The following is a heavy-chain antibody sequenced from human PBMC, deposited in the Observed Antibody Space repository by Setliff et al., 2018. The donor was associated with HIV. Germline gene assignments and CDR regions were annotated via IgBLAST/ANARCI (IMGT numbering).Heavy chain of an antibody. J-gene: IGHJ4*02. Sequence: PGESLKISCKGSGYSFTNYWIAWLRQMPGKGLECMGIIYPGDSDTRYSPSFQGQVTISADKSINTAYLQWSSLKASDTAMYYCARHGQYGSGSYYNRPFDYWGQGTL. CDR2: IYPGDSDT. D-gene: IGHD3-10*01. CDR3: ARHGQYGSGSYYNRPFDY. CDR1: GYSFTNYW. V-gene: IGHV5-51*01.